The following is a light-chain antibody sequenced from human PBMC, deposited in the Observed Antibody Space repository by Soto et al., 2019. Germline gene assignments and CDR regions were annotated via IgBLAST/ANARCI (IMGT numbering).Light chain of an antibody. CDR3: PPYNSAHLA. Sequence: DIQMTQSPSSLSASVGDRVTITCRASQDISNSLAWDQQKPGKVPKVLISATSILQSGVPARFSGSGSGTDFTLTISSLQTEDVTTYYCPPYNSAHLAFGGGTKVEI. CDR1: QDISNS. J-gene: IGKJ4*01. CDR2: ATS. V-gene: IGKV1-27*01.